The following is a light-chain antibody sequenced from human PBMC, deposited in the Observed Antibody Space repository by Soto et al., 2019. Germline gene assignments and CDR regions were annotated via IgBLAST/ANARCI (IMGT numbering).Light chain of an antibody. J-gene: IGKJ1*01. CDR1: QSVRSN. V-gene: IGKV3-15*01. CDR3: QQYSNWPRT. CDR2: GAS. Sequence: DIVMTQSPATLSLSPGAGAPLSCRASQSVRSNLGWYQQKPGQAPSLLIYGASTRATGIPDRFSGSGSGTEFTLTISSLQSEDFAVYYCQQYSNWPRTFGQGTKVDIK.